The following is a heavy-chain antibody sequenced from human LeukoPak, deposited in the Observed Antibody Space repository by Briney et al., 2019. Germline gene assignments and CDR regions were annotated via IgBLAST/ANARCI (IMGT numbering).Heavy chain of an antibody. Sequence: SETLSLTCTVSGYSISSDCYWGWIRQPPGKGLEWIGSISHSANTYYNASLKSRVTISVDTSKSQFSLRLNSVTAADTAVYYCAKSNGYGLVDIWGQGTMVTVSS. J-gene: IGHJ3*02. CDR1: GYSISSDCY. V-gene: IGHV4-38-2*02. CDR3: AKSNGYGLVDI. D-gene: IGHD3-10*01. CDR2: ISHSANT.